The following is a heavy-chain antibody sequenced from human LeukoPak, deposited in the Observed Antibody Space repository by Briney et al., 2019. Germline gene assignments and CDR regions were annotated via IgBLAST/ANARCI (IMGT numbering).Heavy chain of an antibody. CDR1: GGTFSSYA. CDR3: GRKAGDCGGGSCYSIDY. J-gene: IGHJ4*02. CDR2: IIPIFGTA. V-gene: IGHV1-69*05. D-gene: IGHD2-15*01. Sequence: ASVKVSCKASGGTFSSYAISWVRQAPGQGLEWMGGIIPIFGTANYAQKFQGRVTITTDESTSTAYMEVSNLRSEDTAVYYCGRKAGDCGGGSCYSIDYWGQGTLVTVSS.